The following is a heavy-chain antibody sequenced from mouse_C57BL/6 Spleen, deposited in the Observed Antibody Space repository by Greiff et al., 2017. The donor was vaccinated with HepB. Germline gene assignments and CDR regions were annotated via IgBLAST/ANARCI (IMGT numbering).Heavy chain of an antibody. V-gene: IGHV2-2*01. CDR1: GFSLTSYG. Sequence: QVQLKESGPGLVQPSQSLSITCTVSGFSLTSYGVHWVRQSPGKGLEWLGVIWSGGSTDYNAAFISRLSISKDNSKSQVFFKMNSLQADDTAIYYCARGYDYDGGFAYWGQGTLVTVSA. D-gene: IGHD2-4*01. J-gene: IGHJ3*01. CDR2: IWSGGST. CDR3: ARGYDYDGGFAY.